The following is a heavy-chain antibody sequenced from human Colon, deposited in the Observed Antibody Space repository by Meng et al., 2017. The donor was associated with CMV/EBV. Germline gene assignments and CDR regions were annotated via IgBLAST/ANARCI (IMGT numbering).Heavy chain of an antibody. CDR3: AKEGVAKYYFDY. CDR1: GFTFDDDA. CDR2: TSWNSGAI. D-gene: IGHD2-15*01. V-gene: IGHV3-9*01. Sequence: SLKISCAASGFTFDDDAMHWVRQAPGKGLEWVSSTSWNSGAIGYADSVKGRFTISRDNAKNSLYLQMNSLRAEDTALYYCAKEGVAKYYFDYWGQGTLVTVSS. J-gene: IGHJ4*02.